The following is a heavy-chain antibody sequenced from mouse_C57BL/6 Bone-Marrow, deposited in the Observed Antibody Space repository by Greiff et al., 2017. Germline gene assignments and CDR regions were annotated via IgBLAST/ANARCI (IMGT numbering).Heavy chain of an antibody. Sequence: QVHVKQSGAELVKPGASVKLSCKASGYTSTSYWMHWVKQRPGQGLEWIGMIHPNSGSTNYNEKFKSKATLTVDKSSSTAYMQLSSLTSEDSAVYYCAEKYERGLAYWGQGTLVTVSA. CDR3: AEKYERGLAY. CDR2: IHPNSGST. CDR1: GYTSTSYW. V-gene: IGHV1-64*01. J-gene: IGHJ3*01. D-gene: IGHD2-14*01.